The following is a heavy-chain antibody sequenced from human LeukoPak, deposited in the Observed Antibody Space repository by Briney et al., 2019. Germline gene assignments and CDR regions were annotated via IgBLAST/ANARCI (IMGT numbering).Heavy chain of an antibody. CDR2: IYYSGST. D-gene: IGHD2-2*01. J-gene: IGHJ3*02. V-gene: IGHV4-59*01. CDR3: ARASRGVHCSSTSCYFGADAFDI. Sequence: SETLSLTCTVSGGSISGYYWTWIRQPPGKGLEWIGYIYYSGSTNYNPSLKSRVTISVDTSKNQFSLKLSSVTAADTAVYYCARASRGVHCSSTSCYFGADAFDIWGQGTMVTVSS. CDR1: GGSISGYY.